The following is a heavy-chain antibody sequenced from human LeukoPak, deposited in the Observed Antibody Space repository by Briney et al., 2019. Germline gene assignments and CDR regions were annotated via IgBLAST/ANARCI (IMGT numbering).Heavy chain of an antibody. V-gene: IGHV3-23*01. Sequence: GGSLRLSCAASGFTFSSYAMSWVRQAPGKGLEWVSMISSSGNTYYADSVKGRFTISRDNSKNTVYLQMNSLRAEDTAVYYCAKMHVGYCSGGNCHLDCWGQGALVTVSS. CDR2: ISSSGNT. CDR3: AKMHVGYCSGGNCHLDC. D-gene: IGHD2-15*01. CDR1: GFTFSSYA. J-gene: IGHJ4*02.